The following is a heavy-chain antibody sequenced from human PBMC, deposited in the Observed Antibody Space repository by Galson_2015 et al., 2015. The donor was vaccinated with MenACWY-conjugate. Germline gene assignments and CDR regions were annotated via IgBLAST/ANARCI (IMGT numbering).Heavy chain of an antibody. CDR1: GFTFSNAW. Sequence: SLRLSCAASGFTFSNAWMNWVRQAPGKGLEWVGRIKSKTDGGTTDYAAPVKGRFTISRDDSKNTLYLQMNSLKTEDTAVYYCARDPYFDWPLHDYWGQGTLVTVSS. CDR3: ARDPYFDWPLHDY. D-gene: IGHD3-9*01. V-gene: IGHV3-15*07. CDR2: IKSKTDGGTT. J-gene: IGHJ4*02.